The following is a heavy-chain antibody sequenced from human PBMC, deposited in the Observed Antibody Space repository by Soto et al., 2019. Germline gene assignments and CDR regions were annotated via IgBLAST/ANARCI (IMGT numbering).Heavy chain of an antibody. J-gene: IGHJ2*01. CDR1: GYTFTSYY. V-gene: IGHV1-2*02. Sequence: QVQLVQSGAEVKKPGASVKVSCQASGYTFTSYYIHWVRQAPGQGLEWMGSINPNSGATYFAQKLQGVVTMSRDTSISTAYMELSRLRSDDTAVYYCARAGQKWYFDLWGRGTLVTVSS. CDR3: ARAGQKWYFDL. CDR2: INPNSGAT.